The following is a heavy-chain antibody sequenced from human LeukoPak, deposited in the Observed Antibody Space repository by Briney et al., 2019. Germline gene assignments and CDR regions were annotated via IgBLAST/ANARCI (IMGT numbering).Heavy chain of an antibody. D-gene: IGHD3-22*01. CDR2: IKQDGSEK. CDR3: TGHDSSGSTGEGFDY. V-gene: IGHV3-7*01. Sequence: GGSLRLSCAASGFTFSSYWMSWVRQAPGKGREWVANIKQDGSEKYYVDSVKGRFTISRDNAKNSLYLQMNSLRAEDTAVYYCTGHDSSGSTGEGFDYWGQGTLVTVSS. CDR1: GFTFSSYW. J-gene: IGHJ4*02.